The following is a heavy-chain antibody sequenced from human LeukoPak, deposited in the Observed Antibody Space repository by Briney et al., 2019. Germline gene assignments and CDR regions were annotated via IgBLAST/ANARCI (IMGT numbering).Heavy chain of an antibody. CDR2: TIGSGGST. CDR3: AKVWYKYFDY. V-gene: IGHV3-23*01. D-gene: IGHD1-1*01. CDR1: GFTFSSYA. Sequence: GGSLRLSCAASGFTFSSYAMSWVRQAPGKGLEWVSTTIGSGGSTFYADSVKGRFTISRDNSKSTLYLQMNSLRVEDTAVYYCAKVWYKYFDYWGQGTLVTVSS. J-gene: IGHJ4*02.